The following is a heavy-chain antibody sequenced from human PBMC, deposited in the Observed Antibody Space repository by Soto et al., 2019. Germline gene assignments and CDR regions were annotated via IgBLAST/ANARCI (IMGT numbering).Heavy chain of an antibody. CDR1: GGSISSGGYY. V-gene: IGHV4-31*03. J-gene: IGHJ4*02. D-gene: IGHD3-10*01. Sequence: KPSETLSLTCTVSGGSISSGGYYWSWIRQHPGKGLEWIGYIYYSGSTYYNPSLKSRVTISVDTSKNQFSLKLSSVTAADTAVYYCARGPEYYYGSGSYSFDYWGQGTLVTVSS. CDR2: IYYSGST. CDR3: ARGPEYYYGSGSYSFDY.